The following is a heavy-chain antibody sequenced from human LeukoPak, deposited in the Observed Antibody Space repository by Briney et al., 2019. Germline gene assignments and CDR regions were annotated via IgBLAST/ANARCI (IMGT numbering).Heavy chain of an antibody. CDR2: IYWDDDK. CDR1: GFSLSTSGVG. D-gene: IGHD6-13*01. CDR3: AHFPRYSSGWYYDY. J-gene: IGHJ4*02. Sequence: SGPTLVNPTGTLTLTCTFSGFSLSTSGVGVGWIRQPPGKALEWLALIYWDDDKRYSPSLKSRLTITKDTSKNQVVLTVTNMDPVDIATHYCAHFPRYSSGWYYDYWGQGTLVTVSS. V-gene: IGHV2-5*02.